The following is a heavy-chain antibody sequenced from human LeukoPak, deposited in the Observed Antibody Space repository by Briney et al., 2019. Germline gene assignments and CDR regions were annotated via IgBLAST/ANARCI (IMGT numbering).Heavy chain of an antibody. V-gene: IGHV5-51*01. J-gene: IGHJ4*02. CDR1: GYSFTSYW. Sequence: GESLQISCQGSGYSFTSYWIGWVRPMPGKGLEWMGIIYPGDSDTRYSPSFQGQVTISADKSISTAYLQWSSLKASDTAMYYCARQHRYYYDSSGYNWGQGTLVTVSS. CDR3: ARQHRYYYDSSGYN. D-gene: IGHD3-22*01. CDR2: IYPGDSDT.